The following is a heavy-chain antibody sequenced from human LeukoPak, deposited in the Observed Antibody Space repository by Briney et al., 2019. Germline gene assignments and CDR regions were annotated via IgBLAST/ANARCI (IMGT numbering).Heavy chain of an antibody. J-gene: IGHJ4*02. CDR1: GFTFSSYA. Sequence: PGGSLRLSCAASGFTFSSYAMHWVRQAPGKGLEWVAVISYDGSNKYYADSVKGRFTISRDNSKNTLYLQMNSLRAEDTAVYYCAKGYSTYYYGSGVDYWGQGTLVTVSS. V-gene: IGHV3-30-3*01. D-gene: IGHD3-10*01. CDR3: AKGYSTYYYGSGVDY. CDR2: ISYDGSNK.